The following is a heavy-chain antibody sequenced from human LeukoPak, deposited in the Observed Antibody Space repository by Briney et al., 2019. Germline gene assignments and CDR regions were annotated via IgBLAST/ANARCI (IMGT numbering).Heavy chain of an antibody. CDR2: IYYSGST. CDR3: ARVRPYGGYRSRVWDY. V-gene: IGHV4-59*01. Sequence: SETLSLTCTVSGGSISSYYWSWIRQPPGKGLEWIGYIYYSGSTNYNPSLKSRVTISVDTSKNQFSLKLSSVTAADTAVYYCARVRPYGGYRSRVWDYWGQGTLVTVSS. CDR1: GGSISSYY. J-gene: IGHJ4*02. D-gene: IGHD5-12*01.